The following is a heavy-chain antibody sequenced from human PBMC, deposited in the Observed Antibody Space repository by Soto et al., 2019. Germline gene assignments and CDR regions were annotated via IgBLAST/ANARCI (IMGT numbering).Heavy chain of an antibody. CDR3: ARDPKSRDPTFADY. Sequence: HPGGSLRLSCAASGFTFSSYAMHWVRQAPGKGLEWVAVISYDGSNKYYADSVKGRFTISRDNSKNTLYLQMNSLRAEDTAVYYCARDPKSRDPTFADYWGQGTLVTRLL. CDR2: ISYDGSNK. V-gene: IGHV3-30-3*01. D-gene: IGHD3-10*02. CDR1: GFTFSSYA. J-gene: IGHJ4*02.